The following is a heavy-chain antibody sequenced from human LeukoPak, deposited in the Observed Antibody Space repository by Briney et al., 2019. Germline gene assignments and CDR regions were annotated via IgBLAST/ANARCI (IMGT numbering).Heavy chain of an antibody. CDR1: GFTFSSYW. V-gene: IGHV3-74*01. CDR3: AREGANIPWFDY. Sequence: GGSLRLSCAASGFTFSSYWMHWVRQAPGEGLVWVSRINTDGSSTSYADSVKGRFTISRDNAKNTLYLQMNSLRAEDTAVYYCAREGANIPWFDYWGQGTLVTVSS. J-gene: IGHJ4*02. D-gene: IGHD4/OR15-4a*01. CDR2: INTDGSST.